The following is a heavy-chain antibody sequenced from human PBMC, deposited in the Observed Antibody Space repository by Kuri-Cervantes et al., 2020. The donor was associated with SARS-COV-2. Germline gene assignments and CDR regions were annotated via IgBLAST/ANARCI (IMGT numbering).Heavy chain of an antibody. CDR2: MSYDGSNI. CDR1: GFTFSDCS. J-gene: IGHJ4*02. V-gene: IGHV3-30*04. Sequence: GGSLRPSCAASGFTFSDCSMHWVRQAPGKGMEWVAVMSYDGSNIYYADSVKGRFTISRDNSKNTLYLQMNSLRAEDTAIYYCTTLFDSRGFMFDYWGQGTLVTVSS. D-gene: IGHD3-22*01. CDR3: TTLFDSRGFMFDY.